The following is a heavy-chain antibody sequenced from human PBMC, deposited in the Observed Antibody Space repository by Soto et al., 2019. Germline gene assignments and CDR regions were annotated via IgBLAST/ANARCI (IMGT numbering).Heavy chain of an antibody. Sequence: QVQLQESGPGLVKPSQTLSLTCTVSGGSISSGGYYWSWIRQHPGKGLEWIGYIYYSGSTYYNPSPKRRVTISVDTSKNQFSLKLSSVTAADTAVYYCARQSYQPLLYEDYWGQGTLVTVSS. D-gene: IGHD2-2*02. CDR2: IYYSGST. V-gene: IGHV4-31*03. CDR1: GGSISSGGYY. CDR3: ARQSYQPLLYEDY. J-gene: IGHJ4*02.